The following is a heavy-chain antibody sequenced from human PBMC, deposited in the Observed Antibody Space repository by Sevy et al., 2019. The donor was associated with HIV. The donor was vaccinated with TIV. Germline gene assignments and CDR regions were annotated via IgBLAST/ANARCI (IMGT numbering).Heavy chain of an antibody. D-gene: IGHD3-3*01. Sequence: GGSLRLSCAASGFTFSSYSMNWVRQAPGKGLEWVANIKQDGSEKYYVDSVKGRFTISRDNAKNSLYLQMNSLRAEDTAVYYCARLGYDFWSGYYTHRGCYFDYWGQGTLVTVSS. V-gene: IGHV3-7*03. CDR1: GFTFSSYS. CDR3: ARLGYDFWSGYYTHRGCYFDY. J-gene: IGHJ4*02. CDR2: IKQDGSEK.